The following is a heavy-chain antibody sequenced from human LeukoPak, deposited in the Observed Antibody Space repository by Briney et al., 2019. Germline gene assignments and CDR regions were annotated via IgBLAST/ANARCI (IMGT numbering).Heavy chain of an antibody. CDR3: AREVRFCTGDTCYRWFDP. J-gene: IGHJ5*02. CDR2: IYHSGST. Sequence: LRLSCAASGFSFSNYCMSWIRQPPGKGLEWIGYIYHSGSTYYNPSLKSRVTISVDRSKNQFSLKLSSVTAADTAVYYCAREVRFCTGDTCYRWFDPWGQGTLVTVSS. CDR1: GFSFSNYC. D-gene: IGHD2-15*01. V-gene: IGHV4-30-2*01.